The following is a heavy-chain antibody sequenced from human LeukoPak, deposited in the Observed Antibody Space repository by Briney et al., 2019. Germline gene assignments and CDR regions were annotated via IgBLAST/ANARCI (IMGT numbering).Heavy chain of an antibody. Sequence: SETLSLTCTVSGGSISSSSYYWGWIRQPPGKGLEWIGSIYYSGSTYYNPSLKSRVTISVDTSKNQFSLKLSSVTAADTAVYYCAREDSPEGNFDYWGQGTLVTVSS. CDR3: AREDSPEGNFDY. D-gene: IGHD3-22*01. V-gene: IGHV4-39*07. J-gene: IGHJ4*02. CDR1: GGSISSSSYY. CDR2: IYYSGST.